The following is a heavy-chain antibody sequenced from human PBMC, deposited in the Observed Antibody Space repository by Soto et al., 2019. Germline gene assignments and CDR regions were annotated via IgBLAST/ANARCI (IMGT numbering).Heavy chain of an antibody. Sequence: GPSVKVSCKTSGYIFTSYGIGWARQAPGQGLEWMGWINTYNGKTNYAQNLQGRVTLTTDTSTSTAYMELRSLRSNDTAIYYCAMVDVYVTPSPQDVWGQGTTVTVSS. CDR1: GYIFTSYG. CDR2: INTYNGKT. D-gene: IGHD3-16*01. CDR3: AMVDVYVTPSPQDV. V-gene: IGHV1-18*01. J-gene: IGHJ6*02.